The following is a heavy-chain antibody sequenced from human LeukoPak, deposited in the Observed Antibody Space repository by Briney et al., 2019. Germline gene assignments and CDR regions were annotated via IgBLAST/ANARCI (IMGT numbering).Heavy chain of an antibody. J-gene: IGHJ4*02. D-gene: IGHD5-12*01. CDR1: GYTFTSYD. CDR2: MNPNSGNT. Sequence: ASVKVSCKASGYTFTSYDINWVRQATGQGLEWMGWMNPNSGNTGYAQKFQGRVTITRNTSISTAYMELSSLRSEDTAVYYCARGYSDYDPFDYWGQGTLVTVSS. V-gene: IGHV1-8*03. CDR3: ARGYSDYDPFDY.